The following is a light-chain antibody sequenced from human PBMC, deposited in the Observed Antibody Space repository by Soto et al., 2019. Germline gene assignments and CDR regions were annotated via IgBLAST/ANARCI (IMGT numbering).Light chain of an antibody. CDR2: EVN. CDR3: SSYTDTNTYV. Sequence: QSALTQPPSASGSPGQSVTISCTGTSSDVGAYDYVSWYQQHPGKAPKLMIYEVNKRPSGVPDRFSGSKSGNTASLTVSGLQAEDEADYHCSSYTDTNTYVFGTGTKLTVL. CDR1: SSDVGAYDY. V-gene: IGLV2-8*01. J-gene: IGLJ1*01.